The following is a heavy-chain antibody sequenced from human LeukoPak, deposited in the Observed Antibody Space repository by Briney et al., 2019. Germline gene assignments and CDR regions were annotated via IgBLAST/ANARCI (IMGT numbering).Heavy chain of an antibody. D-gene: IGHD5-18*01. J-gene: IGHJ4*02. Sequence: ESGPTLVNPTQTLTLTCTFSGFSLRTSGVGVGWIRQPPGKALEWLAVIYWDDDKRYNPSLISRLNITKDTSKNQVVLKMTNMNAVDTATYYCAHINEVAAMVPFDYWGQGTLVTVSS. CDR2: IYWDDDK. V-gene: IGHV2-5*02. CDR3: AHINEVAAMVPFDY. CDR1: GFSLRTSGVG.